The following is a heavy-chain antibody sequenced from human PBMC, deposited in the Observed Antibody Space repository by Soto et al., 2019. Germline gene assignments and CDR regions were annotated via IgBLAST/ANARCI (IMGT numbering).Heavy chain of an antibody. Sequence: GESLKISCKGSGYSFTSYWISWVRQMPGKGLEWMGRIDPSDSYTNYSPSFQGHVTISADKSISTAYLQWSSLKASDTAMYYCARSSTYYYYYYGMDVWGQGTTVTVSS. V-gene: IGHV5-10-1*01. CDR1: GYSFTSYW. D-gene: IGHD2-2*01. J-gene: IGHJ6*02. CDR2: IDPSDSYT. CDR3: ARSSTYYYYYYGMDV.